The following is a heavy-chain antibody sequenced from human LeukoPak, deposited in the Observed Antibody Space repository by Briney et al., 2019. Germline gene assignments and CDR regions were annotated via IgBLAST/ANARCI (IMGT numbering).Heavy chain of an antibody. CDR3: TRFSLPAANYYYYYGMDV. CDR1: GYTFTSYA. V-gene: IGHV7-4-1*02. D-gene: IGHD2-2*01. J-gene: IGHJ6*02. Sequence: ASVKVSCKASGYTFTSYAMNWVRQAPGQGLEWMGWINTNTGNPTYAQGFTGRFVFSLDTSVSTAYLQISSLKAEDTAVYYCTRFSLPAANYYYYYGMDVWGQGTTVTVSS. CDR2: INTNTGNP.